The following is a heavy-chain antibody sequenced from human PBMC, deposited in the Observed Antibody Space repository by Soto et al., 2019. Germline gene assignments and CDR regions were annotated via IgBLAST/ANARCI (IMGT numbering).Heavy chain of an antibody. CDR1: GGTFSSYA. CDR2: IIPIFGTA. D-gene: IGHD2-15*01. J-gene: IGHJ5*02. CDR3: ARVGGYCSGGSCYGPFDH. V-gene: IGHV1-69*13. Sequence: AASVKVSCKASGGTFSSYAISWVRQAPGQGLEWMGGIIPIFGTANYAQKFQGRVTITADESTSTAYMELSSLRSEDTAVYYCARVGGYCSGGSCYGPFDHWGQGTLVTVSS.